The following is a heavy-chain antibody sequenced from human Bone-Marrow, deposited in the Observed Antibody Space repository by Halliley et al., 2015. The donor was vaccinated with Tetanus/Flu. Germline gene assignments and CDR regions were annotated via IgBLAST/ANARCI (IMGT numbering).Heavy chain of an antibody. CDR3: ARDFQGDYSDF. Sequence: QLVQSGAEVKKPGASVKVTCKASGYPFSTYGVSWVRQAPGHGLEWLGWISGHNGNTKNAQKFQDRVTMTTDTSTTTAYMELRSLRSDDTAVYYWARDFQGDYSDFWGQGTRVTVSS. V-gene: IGHV1-18*04. J-gene: IGHJ4*02. CDR1: GYPFSTYG. CDR2: ISGHNGNT.